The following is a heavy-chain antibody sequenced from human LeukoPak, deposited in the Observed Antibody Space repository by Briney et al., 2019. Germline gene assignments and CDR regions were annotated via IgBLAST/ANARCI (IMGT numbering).Heavy chain of an antibody. J-gene: IGHJ4*02. Sequence: PSETLSLTRTVSGGSISSSSYSWGWIRQPPGKGLEWIGTIYYSGSTYYNPSLKSRVTISVDTSKNQFSLKLCSVTAADTAVYCCAGGGSGWPTSVVVDYWGQGTLVTVSS. D-gene: IGHD6-19*01. CDR2: IYYSGST. CDR1: GGSISSSSYS. V-gene: IGHV4-39*01. CDR3: AGGGSGWPTSVVVDY.